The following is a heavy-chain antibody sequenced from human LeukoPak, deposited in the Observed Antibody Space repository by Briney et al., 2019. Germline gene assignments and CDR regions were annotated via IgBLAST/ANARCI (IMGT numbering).Heavy chain of an antibody. J-gene: IGHJ5*02. CDR1: GGSISSYY. CDR3: ARVSCSSTSCYRFDP. CDR2: IYTSGST. V-gene: IGHV4-4*07. D-gene: IGHD2-2*01. Sequence: SETLSLTCTVSGGSISSYYWSWIRQPAGKGLEWIGRIYTSGSTNYNPSLKSRVTMSVDTSKNQFSLKLSSVTAADTAVYYCARVSCSSTSCYRFDPWGRGTLVTVSS.